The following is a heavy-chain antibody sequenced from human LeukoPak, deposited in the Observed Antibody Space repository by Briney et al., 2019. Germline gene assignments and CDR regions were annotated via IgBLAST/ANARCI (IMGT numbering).Heavy chain of an antibody. J-gene: IGHJ5*02. D-gene: IGHD3-22*01. CDR2: INPSGGST. CDR3: ARGTAAYYYDSSGFNWFDP. Sequence: ASVKVSCKASGYTFTSYYMHWVRQAPGQGLEWMGIINPSGGSTSYAQKFQGRVTMTRDVSTSTVYMELSSLRSEDTAVYYCARGTAAYYYDSSGFNWFDPWGQGTLVTVSS. V-gene: IGHV1-46*01. CDR1: GYTFTSYY.